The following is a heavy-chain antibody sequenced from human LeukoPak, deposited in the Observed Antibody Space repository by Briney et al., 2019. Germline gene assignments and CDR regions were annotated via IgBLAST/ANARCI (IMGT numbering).Heavy chain of an antibody. CDR1: GFTFTSYG. V-gene: IGHV3-20*04. D-gene: IGHD3-22*01. CDR3: AKDSSGYYDGAFDI. J-gene: IGHJ3*02. Sequence: PGRSLRLSCAASGFTFTSYGMHWVRQAPGKGLEWVSGINWNGGSTGYADSVKGRFTISRGNAKNSLFLQMNSLRAEDTALYYCAKDSSGYYDGAFDIWGQGTMVTVSS. CDR2: INWNGGST.